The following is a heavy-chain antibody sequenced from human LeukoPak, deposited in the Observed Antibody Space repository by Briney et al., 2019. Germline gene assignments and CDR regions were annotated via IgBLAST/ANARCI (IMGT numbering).Heavy chain of an antibody. D-gene: IGHD6-13*01. CDR3: ARGIAAAATFPFDP. V-gene: IGHV3-21*01. J-gene: IGHJ5*02. CDR1: GFTFSSYS. CDR2: ISSSSSYI. Sequence: PGRSLRLSCAASGFTFSSYSMNWVRQAPGKGLEWVSSISSSSSYIYYADSVKGRFTISRDNAKNSLYLQMNSLRAEDTAVYYCARGIAAAATFPFDPWGQGTLVTVSS.